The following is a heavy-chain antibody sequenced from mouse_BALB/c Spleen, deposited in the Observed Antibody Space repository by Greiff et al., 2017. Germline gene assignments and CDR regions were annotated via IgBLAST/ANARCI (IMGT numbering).Heavy chain of an antibody. Sequence: EVKLQQSGAELVRPGALVKLSCKASGFNIKDYYMHWVKQRPEQGLEWIGWTDPENGNTIYDPKFQGKASITADTSSNTAYLQLSSLTSEDTAVYYCARGNYAMDYWGQGTSVTVSS. CDR3: ARGNYAMDY. CDR2: TDPENGNT. J-gene: IGHJ4*01. V-gene: IGHV14-1*02. CDR1: GFNIKDYY.